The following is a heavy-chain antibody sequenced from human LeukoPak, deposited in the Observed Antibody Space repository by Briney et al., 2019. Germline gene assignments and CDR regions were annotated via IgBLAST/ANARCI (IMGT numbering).Heavy chain of an antibody. CDR2: IKQDGSEK. Sequence: GGSLRLSCAASGFTFSGYWMAWVRQAPGRGLEWVANIKQDGSEKNYVDPVKGRFTISRDNAKNSVYLQMDTLRAEDTAVYYCARDDYLGYWGQGTLVTVSS. CDR3: ARDDYLGY. J-gene: IGHJ4*02. D-gene: IGHD3-16*01. CDR1: GFTFSGYW. V-gene: IGHV3-7*05.